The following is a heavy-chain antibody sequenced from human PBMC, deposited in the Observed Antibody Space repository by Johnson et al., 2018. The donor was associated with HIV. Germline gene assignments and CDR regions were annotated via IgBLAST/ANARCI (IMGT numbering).Heavy chain of an antibody. CDR3: ARDPRGIYYDSSGPSQRAFDI. V-gene: IGHV3-30*14. CDR1: GFTFSSYA. CDR2: ISYDGSDK. Sequence: QVQLVESGGGVVQPGRSLRLSCAASGFTFSSYAMHWVRQAPGKGLEWVSVISYDGSDKYYADSVKGRFTISRDTSKNTLYLQMNSLRAEDTAVYYCARDPRGIYYDSSGPSQRAFDIWGQGTMVTVSS. J-gene: IGHJ3*02. D-gene: IGHD3-22*01.